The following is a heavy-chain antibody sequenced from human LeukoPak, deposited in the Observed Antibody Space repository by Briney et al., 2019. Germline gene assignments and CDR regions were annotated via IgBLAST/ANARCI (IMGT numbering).Heavy chain of an antibody. J-gene: IGHJ4*02. CDR1: GGSFSGYY. D-gene: IGHD6-19*01. CDR3: ARGPTSGGYSSGWYLNY. Sequence: PSETLSLTCAVYGGSFSGYYWSWIRQPPGKGLEWIGEINHSGSTNYNPSLKSRVTISVDTSKSQFSLKLRSVTAADTAVYYCARGPTSGGYSSGWYLNYWGQGTLVTVSS. CDR2: INHSGST. V-gene: IGHV4-34*01.